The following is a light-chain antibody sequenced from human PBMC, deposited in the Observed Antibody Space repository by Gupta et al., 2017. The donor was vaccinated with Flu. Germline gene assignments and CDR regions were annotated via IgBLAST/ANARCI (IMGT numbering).Light chain of an antibody. CDR1: SSNIQNNY. Sequence: GGSSNIQNNYVSWYQQLPGTAPELLIYENNKRPSGIPDRFSGSKPDTSATLGITGLQTGDEADYYCGTWDSSLSAWVFGGGTKLTVL. V-gene: IGLV1-51*02. J-gene: IGLJ3*02. CDR2: ENN. CDR3: GTWDSSLSAWV.